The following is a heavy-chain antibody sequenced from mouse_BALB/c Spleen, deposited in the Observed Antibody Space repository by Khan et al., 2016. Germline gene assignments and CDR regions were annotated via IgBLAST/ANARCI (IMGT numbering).Heavy chain of an antibody. Sequence: EVKLEVSGPGLVKPSQSLSLTCTVTGYSITSDYAWNWIRQFPGNKLEWMGYIGYSGSTSYNPSLKSRISITRDTSKNQFFLHLNSVTTEDTATYYCIRWTRRGLDYWGQGTTLTVSS. D-gene: IGHD2-12*01. CDR2: IGYSGST. J-gene: IGHJ2*01. CDR3: IRWTRRGLDY. CDR1: GYSITSDYA. V-gene: IGHV3-2*02.